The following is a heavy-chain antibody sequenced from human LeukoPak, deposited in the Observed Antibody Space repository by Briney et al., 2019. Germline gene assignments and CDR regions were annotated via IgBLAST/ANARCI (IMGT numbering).Heavy chain of an antibody. V-gene: IGHV4-34*01. CDR3: ARDSSTYYYGSGLYYFDY. CDR1: GGSFSGYY. J-gene: IGHJ4*02. Sequence: SETLSLTCAVYGGSFSGYYWSWIRQPPGKGLEWIGEINHSGSTNYNPSLKSRVTMSVDTSKNQFSLKLSSVTAADTAVYYCARDSSTYYYGSGLYYFDYWGQGTLVTVSS. D-gene: IGHD3-10*01. CDR2: INHSGST.